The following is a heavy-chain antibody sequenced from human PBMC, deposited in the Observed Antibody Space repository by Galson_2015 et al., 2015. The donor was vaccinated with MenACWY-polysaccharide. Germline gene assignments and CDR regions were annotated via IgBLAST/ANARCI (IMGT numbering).Heavy chain of an antibody. J-gene: IGHJ4*02. CDR2: ISSSGTTI. CDR3: ARVRVIRGSSYFDY. Sequence: VSYISSSGTTIYYGDSVKGRFTISRDNAKNSLYLQMNSLRPEDTAIYYCARVRVIRGSSYFDYWGQGTLVTVSS. V-gene: IGHV3-11*04. D-gene: IGHD6-6*01.